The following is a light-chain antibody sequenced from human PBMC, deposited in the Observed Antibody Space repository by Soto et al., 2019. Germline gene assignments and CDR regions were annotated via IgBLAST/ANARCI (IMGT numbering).Light chain of an antibody. CDR1: SSDVGAYNY. V-gene: IGLV2-8*01. Sequence: QSALTQPPSASGSPGQSVTISCTGTSSDVGAYNYVSWYQHHPGKAPKLMVYEVNKRPLGVPDRFFGSKSGTSASLAITGLRSEDEADYYCAVWDQSLTGWVFGGGTKLTVL. CDR2: EVN. J-gene: IGLJ3*02. CDR3: AVWDQSLTGWV.